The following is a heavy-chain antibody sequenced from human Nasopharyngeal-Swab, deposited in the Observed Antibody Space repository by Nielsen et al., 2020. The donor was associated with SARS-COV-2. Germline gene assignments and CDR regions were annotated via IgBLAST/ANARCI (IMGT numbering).Heavy chain of an antibody. D-gene: IGHD2-2*01. J-gene: IGHJ6*03. CDR3: ARGSTVSSYYHYMDD. CDR1: GFTVSSNY. V-gene: IGHV3-66*01. Sequence: GGSLRLSWAPSGFTVSSNYMHWVRQAPGEGLEWVSAFYSGGTTYYADSVKGRVTISRDNSNNTVYLQMNSLRAEDTAVYYCARGSTVSSYYHYMDDWGKGTTVTVSS. CDR2: FYSGGTT.